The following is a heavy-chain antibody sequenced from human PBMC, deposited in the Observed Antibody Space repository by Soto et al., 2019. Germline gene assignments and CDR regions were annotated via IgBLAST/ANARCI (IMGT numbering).Heavy chain of an antibody. CDR3: ARAIGGWPDS. Sequence: QVQRVQSGAEVKKPGASVKVSCKASGYTFTSYAMHWVRPAPGQRLEWMGWITAGNGNTQYSQQFQGRVTITRDTSASTAYMEQSSLRSEDTAVDYWARAIGGWPDSWGQGTLVTVSS. J-gene: IGHJ5*01. D-gene: IGHD1-26*01. CDR1: GYTFTSYA. CDR2: ITAGNGNT. V-gene: IGHV1-3*01.